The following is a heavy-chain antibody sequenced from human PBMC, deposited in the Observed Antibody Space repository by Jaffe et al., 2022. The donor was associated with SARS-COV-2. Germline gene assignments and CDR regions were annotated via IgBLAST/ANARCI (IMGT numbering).Heavy chain of an antibody. J-gene: IGHJ3*02. CDR2: INPSGGST. D-gene: IGHD5-12*01. V-gene: IGHV1-46*01. Sequence: QVQLVQSGAEVKKPGASVKVSCKASGYTFTSYYMHWVRQAPGQGLEWMGIINPSGGSTSYAQKFQGRVTMTRDTSTSTVYMELSSLRSEDTAVYYCARPRGHGYNWYDAFDIWGQGTMVTVSS. CDR3: ARPRGHGYNWYDAFDI. CDR1: GYTFTSYY.